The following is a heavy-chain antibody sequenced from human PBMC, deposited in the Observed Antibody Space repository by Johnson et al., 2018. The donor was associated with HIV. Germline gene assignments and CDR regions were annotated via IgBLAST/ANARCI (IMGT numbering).Heavy chain of an antibody. J-gene: IGHJ3*02. CDR2: ISYDGSNK. CDR3: ARVRAGRENAFDI. Sequence: QVQLVESGGGLVTPGGSLRLSCAASGFTLSDYHMTWIRQAPGKGLEWVAVISYDGSNKYYADSVKGRFTISRDNSKNTLSLQMNSPRVDDTAIYYCARVRAGRENAFDIWGQGTMVTVSS. D-gene: IGHD1-26*01. CDR1: GFTLSDYH. V-gene: IGHV3-30*03.